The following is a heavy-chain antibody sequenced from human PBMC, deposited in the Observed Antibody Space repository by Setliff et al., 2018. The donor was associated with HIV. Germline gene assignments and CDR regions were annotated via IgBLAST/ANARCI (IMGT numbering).Heavy chain of an antibody. J-gene: IGHJ4*02. D-gene: IGHD5-12*01. CDR1: GFTFSSYA. V-gene: IGHV3-23*01. CDR3: AKDPRAAVATICDY. CDR2: ISGSGGST. Sequence: GGSLRLSCAASGFTFSSYAMSLVRQAPGKGLEWVSAISGSGGSTYYADSVKGRFTISRDNSKNTLYLQMNSLRAEDTAVYYCAKDPRAAVATICDYWGQGTLVTVS.